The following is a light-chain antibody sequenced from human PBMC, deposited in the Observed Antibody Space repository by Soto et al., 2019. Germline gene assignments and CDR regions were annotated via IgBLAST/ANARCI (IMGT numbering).Light chain of an antibody. J-gene: IGLJ1*01. Sequence: QSALTQPPSASGSPGQSVTISCTGTSSDVGGYNYVSWYQQHPGKAPKLMIYEVSKRPSGVPDRFSGSKSGNTASLTVSGLQAEDEADYYCSSYAGSNNSSYVFGTGTKVTVL. CDR1: SSDVGGYNY. CDR2: EVS. V-gene: IGLV2-8*01. CDR3: SSYAGSNNSSYV.